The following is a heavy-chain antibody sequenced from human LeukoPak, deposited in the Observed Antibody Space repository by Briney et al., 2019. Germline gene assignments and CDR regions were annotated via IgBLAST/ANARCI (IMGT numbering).Heavy chain of an antibody. Sequence: GGTLRLSCAASGFTFSSYGMSWVRQAPGKGLEWVSAISGSGGSTYYADSVKGRFTISRDNSKNTLYLQMNSLRAEDTAVYYCAKSLYGTLTDFDYWGQGTLVTVSS. CDR1: GFTFSSYG. CDR3: AKSLYGTLTDFDY. D-gene: IGHD4-17*01. V-gene: IGHV3-23*01. J-gene: IGHJ4*02. CDR2: ISGSGGST.